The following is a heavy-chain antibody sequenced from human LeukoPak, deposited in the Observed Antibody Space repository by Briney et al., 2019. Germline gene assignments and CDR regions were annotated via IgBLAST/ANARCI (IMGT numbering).Heavy chain of an antibody. V-gene: IGHV3-48*03. CDR2: ISSSGSTI. J-gene: IGHJ4*02. CDR1: GFTFSSYE. D-gene: IGHD3-16*01. CDR3: ARGGRPRPYFDY. Sequence: GGSLRLSCAASGFTFSSYEMNWVRQAPGKGLEWVSYISSSGSTIYYADSVKGRFTISRDNAKNSLYLQMNSLRAEDTAVYYCARGGRPRPYFDYWGQGTLVTVSS.